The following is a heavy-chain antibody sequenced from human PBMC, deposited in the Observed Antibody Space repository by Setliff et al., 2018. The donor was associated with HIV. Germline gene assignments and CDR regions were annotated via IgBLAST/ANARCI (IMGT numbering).Heavy chain of an antibody. J-gene: IGHJ5*02. V-gene: IGHV1-8*02. Sequence: ASVKVSCKASGYTFTNYDINWVRQATGQGLEWMGWMNPNSDNTGYAQKFQGRVTMTRNTSISTAYMELSSLRSEDTAVYYCARCSYVWGSYRMQPWGQGTLVTVSS. CDR1: GYTFTNYD. D-gene: IGHD3-16*02. CDR2: MNPNSDNT. CDR3: ARCSYVWGSYRMQP.